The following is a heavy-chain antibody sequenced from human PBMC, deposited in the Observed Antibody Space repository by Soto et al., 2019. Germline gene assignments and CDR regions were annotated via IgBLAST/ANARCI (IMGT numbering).Heavy chain of an antibody. J-gene: IGHJ6*02. Sequence: QLQESGPGLVAPSQTLSLRCAVSGDSIGSGAFYWTWVRQVPGKGLEWIGFVSVSGNAFYNPSLKSRVPISIETSENQLSLRLLSVTAADAAVYFCARALGGVSSSGMDVWGQGTTVTVSS. CDR3: ARALGGVSSSGMDV. CDR2: VSVSGNA. D-gene: IGHD3-3*01. V-gene: IGHV4-31*11. CDR1: GDSIGSGAFY.